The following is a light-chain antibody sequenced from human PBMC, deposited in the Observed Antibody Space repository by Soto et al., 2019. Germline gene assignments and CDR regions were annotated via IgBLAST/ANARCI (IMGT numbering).Light chain of an antibody. Sequence: ERVLAQSPGTLSFSPGETVTLSCRASQSVSVTYLTCYHHKPRQPPRLLIHGSYFRATGVPDRFSGSGSGTDFSLTISRLEPEDFAVYYCQLYRDSLSITFGQGTRLEIK. V-gene: IGKV3-20*01. CDR2: GSY. CDR1: QSVSVTY. J-gene: IGKJ5*01. CDR3: QLYRDSLSIT.